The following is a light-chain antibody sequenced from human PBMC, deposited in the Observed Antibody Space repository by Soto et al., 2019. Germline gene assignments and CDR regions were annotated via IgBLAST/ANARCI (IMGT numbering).Light chain of an antibody. CDR2: GAS. J-gene: IGKJ1*01. V-gene: IGKV3-15*01. CDR3: QQYSERWT. Sequence: VVMTQSPATLSVSPGERATLSCRASQRVYSNLAWYQQKPGQAPRLLISGASTRATGIPARFSGSGSGTEFTLTISSLQSEDFAVYFCQQYSERWTFGQGTKVEIK. CDR1: QRVYSN.